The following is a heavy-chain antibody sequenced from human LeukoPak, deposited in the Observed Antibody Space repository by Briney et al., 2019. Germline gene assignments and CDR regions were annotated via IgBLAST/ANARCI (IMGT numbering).Heavy chain of an antibody. CDR2: IYHSGST. CDR1: GYSISSGYY. D-gene: IGHD2-15*01. V-gene: IGHV4-38-2*02. Sequence: PSETLSLTCTVSGYSISSGYYWGWVRQPPGKGLEWIGSIYHSGSTYYNPSLKSRVTISVDTSKNQFSLKLSSVTAADTAVYYCARDNIVVVAATKAYYFDYWGQGTLVTVSS. J-gene: IGHJ4*02. CDR3: ARDNIVVVAATKAYYFDY.